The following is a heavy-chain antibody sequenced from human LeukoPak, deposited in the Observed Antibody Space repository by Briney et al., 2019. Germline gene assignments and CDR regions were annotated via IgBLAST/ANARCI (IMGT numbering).Heavy chain of an antibody. J-gene: IGHJ4*02. D-gene: IGHD6-13*01. Sequence: GASVKVSCKASGYTFSNRGISWVRQAPGQGLEWMGWISGYNGNTNYAQNFQGRVTMTTDTSTSTAYMELRSLRHDDTAIYYCARDEWQQLVLIEYWGQGTLVTVSS. CDR2: ISGYNGNT. CDR3: ARDEWQQLVLIEY. CDR1: GYTFSNRG. V-gene: IGHV1-18*01.